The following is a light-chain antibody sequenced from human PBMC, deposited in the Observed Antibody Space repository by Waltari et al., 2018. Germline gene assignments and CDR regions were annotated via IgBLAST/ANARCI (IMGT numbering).Light chain of an antibody. V-gene: IGKV3-20*01. CDR1: QFVSSNY. CDR2: GAS. J-gene: IGKJ1*01. CDR3: QQCGSSPWT. Sequence: EIVLTQSPGTLSLSPGERAPLSCRASQFVSSNYFAWYQQNPGQPPRLLIYGASIRATGIPDRFSGSGSGTDFTLTISRLEPEDFAVYYCQQCGSSPWTFGQGTKVEIK.